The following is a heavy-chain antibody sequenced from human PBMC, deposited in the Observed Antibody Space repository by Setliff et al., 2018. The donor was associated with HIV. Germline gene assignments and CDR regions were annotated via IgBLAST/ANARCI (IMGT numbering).Heavy chain of an antibody. CDR1: GGSISGHY. Sequence: SETLSLTCTVSGGSISGHYWSWIRQPPGKGLEWIGYIYYSGSTNYNPSLKSRVTISVDTSRNQFSLKLSSVTAEDTAVYYCARNPQPTGTPDYYYYYYMDVWGKGTTVTVSS. CDR2: IYYSGST. J-gene: IGHJ6*03. D-gene: IGHD1-1*01. V-gene: IGHV4-59*11. CDR3: ARNPQPTGTPDYYYYYYMDV.